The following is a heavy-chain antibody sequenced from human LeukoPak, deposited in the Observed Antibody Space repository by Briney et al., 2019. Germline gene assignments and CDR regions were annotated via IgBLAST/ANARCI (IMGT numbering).Heavy chain of an antibody. CDR2: IKQDGSEK. V-gene: IGHV3-7*01. D-gene: IGHD5-12*01. CDR3: AREGAPSGYDYHY. J-gene: IGHJ4*02. CDR1: SFTFSGYW. Sequence: GGSLRLSCAASSFTFSGYWMNWVRQAPGKGLEWVANIKQDGSEKYYVDSVKGRFTISRDNAKNSLYLQMNSLRAEDTAVYYCAREGAPSGYDYHYWGQGTLVTVSS.